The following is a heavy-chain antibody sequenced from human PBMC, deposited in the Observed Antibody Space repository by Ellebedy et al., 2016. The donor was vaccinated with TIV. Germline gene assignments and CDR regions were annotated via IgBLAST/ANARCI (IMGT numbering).Heavy chain of an antibody. CDR3: ARDGGWGYDSSGYYDY. CDR1: GFTFSSYG. D-gene: IGHD3-22*01. CDR2: IRYDGSNK. J-gene: IGHJ4*02. V-gene: IGHV3-30*02. Sequence: PGGSLRLSCAASGFTFSSYGMHWVRQAPGKGLEWVAFIRYDGSNKYYADSVKGRFTISRDNSKNTLYLQMNSLRAEDTAVYYCARDGGWGYDSSGYYDYWGQGTLVTVSS.